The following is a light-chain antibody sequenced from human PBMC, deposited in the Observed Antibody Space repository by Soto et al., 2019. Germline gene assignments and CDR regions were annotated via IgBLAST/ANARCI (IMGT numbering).Light chain of an antibody. J-gene: IGLJ1*01. CDR3: SSYTSSSTPYV. CDR1: SSDVGGYNF. CDR2: DVN. Sequence: QSVLTQPASVSGSPGQSITISCTGTSSDVGGYNFVSWYQQHPGKAPKLIIYDVNNRPSGVPARFSGSKSGNTASLTISGLQAEDESDYYCSSYTSSSTPYVLGTGTKVTVL. V-gene: IGLV2-14*01.